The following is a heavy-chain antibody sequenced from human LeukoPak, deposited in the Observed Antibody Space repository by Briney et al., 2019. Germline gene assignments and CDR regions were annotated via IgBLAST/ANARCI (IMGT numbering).Heavy chain of an antibody. V-gene: IGHV4-59*01. CDR3: ERDRDVDRAAFDI. Sequence: SETLSLTCTVSGGSISSYYWSWIRQPPGKGLEWVGYIYYSGSTNYNPSLQSRVTISVDTSINQFSLKLRSVTAADTAVYYCERDRDVDRAAFDIWGQGTMVTVSS. CDR2: IYYSGST. J-gene: IGHJ3*02. CDR1: GGSISSYY. D-gene: IGHD5-12*01.